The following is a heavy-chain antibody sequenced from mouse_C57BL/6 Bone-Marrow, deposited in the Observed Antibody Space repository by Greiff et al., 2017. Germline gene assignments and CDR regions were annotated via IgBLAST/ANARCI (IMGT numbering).Heavy chain of an antibody. V-gene: IGHV3-6*01. CDR1: GYSITSGYY. J-gene: IGHJ4*01. D-gene: IGHD1-1*01. CDR2: ISYDGSN. Sequence: EVQLVESGPGLVKPSQSLSLTCSVPGYSITSGYYWNWIRQFPGNKLEWMGYISYDGSNKYNPSLKNRISITRDTSKNQFFLKLNSVTTEDTATYYCARALYGRVLYYAMDYWGQGTSVTVSS. CDR3: ARALYGRVLYYAMDY.